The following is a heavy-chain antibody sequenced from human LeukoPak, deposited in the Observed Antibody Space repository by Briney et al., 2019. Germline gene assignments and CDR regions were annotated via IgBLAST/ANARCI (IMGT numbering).Heavy chain of an antibody. V-gene: IGHV4-61*02. CDR1: GGSISSGSYY. CDR2: IYTSGST. CDR3: AREPYYDFWTGPYYYYMDV. J-gene: IGHJ6*03. D-gene: IGHD3-3*01. Sequence: SETLSLTCTVSGGSISSGSYYWSWIRQPAGKGLEWIGRIYTSGSTNYNPSLKSRVTISVDTSKNQFPLKLSSVTAADTAVYYCAREPYYDFWTGPYYYYMDVWGKGTTVTVSS.